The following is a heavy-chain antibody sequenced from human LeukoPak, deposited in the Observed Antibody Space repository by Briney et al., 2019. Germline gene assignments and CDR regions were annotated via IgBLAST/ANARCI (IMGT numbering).Heavy chain of an antibody. CDR3: TTYYAWGWYYFDY. Sequence: GGSLRLSCAASGFTFRNAWMSWVRQAPGKGLECIGRIKSKIDGGTTDYASPVEGRFIISRDDSKNTLYLQMNRLTIEDTAVYYCTTYYAWGWYYFDYWGQGTLVTVSS. CDR2: IKSKIDGGTT. CDR1: GFTFRNAW. J-gene: IGHJ4*02. D-gene: IGHD3-16*01. V-gene: IGHV3-15*01.